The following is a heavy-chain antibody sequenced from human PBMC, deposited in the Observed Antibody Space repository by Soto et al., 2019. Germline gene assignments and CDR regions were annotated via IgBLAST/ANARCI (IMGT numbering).Heavy chain of an antibody. D-gene: IGHD2-15*01. CDR2: IVPTVDTS. CDR1: GATFSSYA. Sequence: QVQLVQSGAEVRQPASSVKVSCKTSGATFSSYAITWVRQAPGQGLEWMGGIVPTVDTSTYAQKFQGRVTITADKFTNTVYMALRSLRSDDTAVYYCVRAVAIPGSPDNWGQGTLVSVSS. CDR3: VRAVAIPGSPDN. V-gene: IGHV1-69*14. J-gene: IGHJ4*02.